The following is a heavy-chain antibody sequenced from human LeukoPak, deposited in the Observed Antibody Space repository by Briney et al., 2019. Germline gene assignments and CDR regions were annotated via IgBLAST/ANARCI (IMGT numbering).Heavy chain of an antibody. V-gene: IGHV1-8*01. J-gene: IGHJ5*02. CDR1: GYTFTSYD. CDR3: AREDSMVRGVISFGGYNWFDP. CDR2: MNPNSGNT. Sequence: ASVKVSCKASGYTFTSYDINWVRQATGQGLEWMGWMNPNSGNTGYAQKFQGRVTITAGKSTSTAYMELSSLRSEDTAVYYCAREDSMVRGVISFGGYNWFDPWGQGTLVTVSS. D-gene: IGHD3-10*01.